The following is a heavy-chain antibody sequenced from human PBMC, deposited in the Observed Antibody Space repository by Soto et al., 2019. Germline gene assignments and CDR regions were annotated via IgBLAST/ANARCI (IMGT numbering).Heavy chain of an antibody. D-gene: IGHD1-26*01. CDR3: ARDQNGGSTPGFDY. J-gene: IGHJ4*02. CDR2: INPSGGST. Sequence: ASVKVYFKAAGYTFTSYYVHWVRQAPGQGLEWMGIINPSGGSTTYAQRFQGRVTMTRDTSTTTVHMELRSLRSEDTAVYYCARDQNGGSTPGFDYWGQGTLVTVSS. V-gene: IGHV1-46*01. CDR1: GYTFTSYY.